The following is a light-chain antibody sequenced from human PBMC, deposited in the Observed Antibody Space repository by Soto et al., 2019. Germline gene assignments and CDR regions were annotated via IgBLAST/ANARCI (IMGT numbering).Light chain of an antibody. Sequence: EIVMTQSPAPLSVSPGERATLSCRXSQSVSSSYLAWYQQKPGQAPRLLIYGASSRATGIPDRFSGSGSGTDFTLTISRLEPEDVAVYYCQQYGSSPRTLGQGTKVDIK. CDR2: GAS. J-gene: IGKJ1*01. V-gene: IGKV3-20*01. CDR3: QQYGSSPRT. CDR1: QSVSSSY.